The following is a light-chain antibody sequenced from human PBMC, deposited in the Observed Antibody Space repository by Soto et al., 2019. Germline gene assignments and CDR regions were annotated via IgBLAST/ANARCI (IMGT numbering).Light chain of an antibody. CDR2: KAS. CDR1: QNINSW. V-gene: IGKV1-5*03. Sequence: DIQMTQSPSTLSASVGDRVTITCRATQNINSWLAWYQQKPGKAPKLLIYKASSLESGVPSRFSGSGSGTEFTLTISSLQPDDFATYYCQQDDTYGTFGQGTKVEIK. CDR3: QQDDTYGT. J-gene: IGKJ1*01.